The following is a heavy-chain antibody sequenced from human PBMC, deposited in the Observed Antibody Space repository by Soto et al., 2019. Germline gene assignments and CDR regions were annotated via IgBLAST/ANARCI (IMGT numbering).Heavy chain of an antibody. D-gene: IGHD3-3*01. CDR1: GFTFSDYY. V-gene: IGHV3-11*01. CDR2: ISSSGSTI. J-gene: IGHJ4*02. Sequence: LRLSCAASGFTFSDYYMSWIRQAPGKGLEWVSYISSSGSTIYYADSVKGRFTISRDNAKNSLSLQMDSLRADDTGVYYCARGSPQFWQLFDNWGQGALVTVSS. CDR3: ARGSPQFWQLFDN.